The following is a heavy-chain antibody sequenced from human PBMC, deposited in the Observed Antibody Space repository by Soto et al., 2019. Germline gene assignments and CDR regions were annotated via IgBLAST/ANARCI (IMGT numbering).Heavy chain of an antibody. D-gene: IGHD3-10*01. J-gene: IGHJ4*02. CDR3: AKCSLYGPEDYYPFV. CDR1: GFPFSSYG. Sequence: PGGSLRLSCAASGFPFSSYGMHWVRQAPGKGLEWVAVISYDGSNKYYADSVKGRFTISRDNSKNTVYLQLNSLRAEDTAVYYCAKCSLYGPEDYYPFVWGQGTLVTVSS. V-gene: IGHV3-30*18. CDR2: ISYDGSNK.